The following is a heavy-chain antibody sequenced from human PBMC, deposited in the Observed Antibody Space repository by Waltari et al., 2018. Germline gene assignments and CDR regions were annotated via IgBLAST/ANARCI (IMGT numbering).Heavy chain of an antibody. V-gene: IGHV1-46*01. D-gene: IGHD3-10*01. Sequence: QLQLVQSGAELKKPGAPVKVSCTASVYSFTSYYMHWVRQAPGQGLEWMGIINPRGCSTSYAQKFQGRVTMTRDTSTSTVYMELSSLRSEDTAVYYCARGSIVAGTPYFDYWGQGTLVTVSS. CDR1: VYSFTSYY. CDR2: INPRGCST. CDR3: ARGSIVAGTPYFDY. J-gene: IGHJ4*02.